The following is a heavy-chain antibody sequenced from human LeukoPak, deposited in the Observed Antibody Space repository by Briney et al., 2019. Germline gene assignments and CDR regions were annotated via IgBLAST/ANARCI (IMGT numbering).Heavy chain of an antibody. V-gene: IGHV3-23*01. CDR3: ARGYSSSSWSLFDY. CDR2: ISINGKST. CDR1: GFIFSSFA. Sequence: TGGSLRLSCAASGFIFSSFAMSWVRQAPGKGLEWVSAISINGKSTYYADSVKGRFTISRDKSTNTLHLQMNSLRAEDTAVYYCARGYSSSSWSLFDYWGQGTLVTVSS. D-gene: IGHD6-6*01. J-gene: IGHJ4*02.